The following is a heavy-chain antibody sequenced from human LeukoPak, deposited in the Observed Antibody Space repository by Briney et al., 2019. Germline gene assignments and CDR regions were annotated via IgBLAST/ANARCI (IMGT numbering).Heavy chain of an antibody. CDR1: GGSITTYY. Sequence: SETLSLTCTISGGSITTYYWSWIRQPAGKGLEWIGNVYYSGSTTYNPSLKTRVTISVDTSKNQFSLRLTSLTAADTAVYFCARGTYGYYMDVWGKGTTVTVSS. J-gene: IGHJ6*03. CDR3: ARGTYGYYMDV. D-gene: IGHD4-17*01. V-gene: IGHV4-59*01. CDR2: VYYSGST.